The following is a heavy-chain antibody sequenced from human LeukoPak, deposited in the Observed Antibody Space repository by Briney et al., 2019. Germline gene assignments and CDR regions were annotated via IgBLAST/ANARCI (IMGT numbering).Heavy chain of an antibody. D-gene: IGHD6-13*01. CDR3: ARDLLDSSSWYPPYYYYYGMDV. J-gene: IGHJ6*02. V-gene: IGHV3-74*01. Sequence: GGSLRLSCAASGFTFSSYWIHWIRQVPGKGLVWVSRIHGDGRTTTYADSVKGRFTISRDNAKNTLYLQMNSLRAEDTAVYYCARDLLDSSSWYPPYYYYYGMDVWGQGTTVTVSS. CDR1: GFTFSSYW. CDR2: IHGDGRTT.